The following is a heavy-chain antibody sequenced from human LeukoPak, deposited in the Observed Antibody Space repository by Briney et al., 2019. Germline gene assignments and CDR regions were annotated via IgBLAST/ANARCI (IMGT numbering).Heavy chain of an antibody. CDR1: VYTFTGYY. CDR2: IIPIFGTA. J-gene: IGHJ4*02. V-gene: IGHV1-46*01. CDR3: ARDRGTPGYDFDY. D-gene: IGHD1-7*01. Sequence: ALVKVSCKASVYTFTGYYIHWVRQAPGQGLEWMGGIIPIFGTASYAQKFQGRVTMTRDMSTSTVYMELSSLRSEDTAVYYCARDRGTPGYDFDYWGQGTLVTVSS.